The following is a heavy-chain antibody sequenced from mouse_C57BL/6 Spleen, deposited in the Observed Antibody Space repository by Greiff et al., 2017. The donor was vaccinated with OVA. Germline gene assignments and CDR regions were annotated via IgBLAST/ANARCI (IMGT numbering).Heavy chain of an antibody. CDR2: ISSGSSTI. D-gene: IGHD2-3*01. CDR3: ASDGYYVDWFAY. CDR1: GFTFSDYG. Sequence: DVQLVESGGGLVKPGGSLKLSCAASGFTFSDYGMHWVRQAPEKGLEWVAYISSGSSTIYYADTVKGRFTISRDNAKNTLFLQMTSLRSEDTAMYYCASDGYYVDWFAYWGQGTLVTVSA. V-gene: IGHV5-17*01. J-gene: IGHJ3*01.